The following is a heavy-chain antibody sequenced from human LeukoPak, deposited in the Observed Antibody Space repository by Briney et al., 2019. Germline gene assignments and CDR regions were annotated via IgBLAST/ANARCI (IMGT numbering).Heavy chain of an antibody. CDR2: IDWDNDK. V-gene: IGHV2-70*11. J-gene: IGHJ4*02. D-gene: IGHD2-8*01. CDR3: ARTITGFCANGICYRYYFDY. Sequence: TLSLTCTVSGGSISSYYWSWIRQPPGKALEWLARIDWDNDKYYSTSLKTRLTISKATSKNQVVLTVTNMDPMDTATYYCARTITGFCANGICYRYYFDYWGQGALVTVSS. CDR1: GGSISSYYW.